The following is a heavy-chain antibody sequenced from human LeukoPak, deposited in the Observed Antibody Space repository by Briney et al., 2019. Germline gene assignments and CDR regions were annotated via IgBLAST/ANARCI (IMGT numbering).Heavy chain of an antibody. J-gene: IGHJ4*02. CDR2: FDPEDDET. CDR1: GGTFSRYA. Sequence: ASVKVSCKASGGTFSRYAISWVRQAPGKGLEWMGGFDPEDDETIYAQKFQGRVTMTEDISTDTAYMELSSLRSDDTAVYYCATDERWLQRRWPYWGQGTLVTVSS. V-gene: IGHV1-24*01. D-gene: IGHD5-24*01. CDR3: ATDERWLQRRWPY.